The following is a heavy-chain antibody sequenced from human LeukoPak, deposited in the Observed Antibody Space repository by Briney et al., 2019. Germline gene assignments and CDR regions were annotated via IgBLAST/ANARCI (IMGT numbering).Heavy chain of an antibody. CDR3: ARVRGYYDSSGYPDAFDI. J-gene: IGHJ3*02. V-gene: IGHV1-2*02. Sequence: ASVKVSCKASGYTFTGYYMHWVRQAPGQGLEWMGWINPNSGGTNYAQKFQGRVTMTRNTSISTAYMELSSLRSEDTAVYYCARVRGYYDSSGYPDAFDIWGQGTMVTVSS. CDR2: INPNSGGT. D-gene: IGHD3-22*01. CDR1: GYTFTGYY.